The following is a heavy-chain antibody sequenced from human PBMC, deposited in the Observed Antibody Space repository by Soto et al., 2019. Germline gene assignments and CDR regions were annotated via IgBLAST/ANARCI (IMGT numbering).Heavy chain of an antibody. CDR1: GFTFSTYA. Sequence: EVQLLASGGGLVQPGGSLRLSCTASGFTFSTYAMSWVRQAPGKGLEWVSTISDSGSTYYADSVKGRFTISSDNSKNTLYLEMNSLRAEDTAVYYCAKDKGGRYCSRTSCLYSFDYWGQGTLVTVSS. J-gene: IGHJ4*02. V-gene: IGHV3-23*01. CDR2: ISDSGST. CDR3: AKDKGGRYCSRTSCLYSFDY. D-gene: IGHD2-2*01.